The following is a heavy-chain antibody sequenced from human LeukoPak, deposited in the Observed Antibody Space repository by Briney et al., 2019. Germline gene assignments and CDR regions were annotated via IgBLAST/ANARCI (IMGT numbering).Heavy chain of an antibody. D-gene: IGHD6-6*01. V-gene: IGHV1-18*04. CDR1: AYSFTDYY. CDR2: ISAYNGNT. CDR3: ARGKQLVHFDY. J-gene: IGHJ4*02. Sequence: ASVKVSCKASAYSFTDYYIHWVRQAPGQELEWMGWISAYNGNTNYAQKLQGRVTMTTDTSTSTAYMELRSLRSDDTAVYYCARGKQLVHFDYWGQGTLVTVSS.